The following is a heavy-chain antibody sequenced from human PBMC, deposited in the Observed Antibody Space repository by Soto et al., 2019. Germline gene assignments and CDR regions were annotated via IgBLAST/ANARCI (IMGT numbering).Heavy chain of an antibody. Sequence: ASVKVSCKASGYTFTGYYMHWVRQAPGQGLEWMGWINPNSGGTNYAQKFQGRVTMTRDTSISTAYMELSRLRSDDTAVYYCAMGGGIPLDWSSRNRYSSSAKSYWCQGTLVTVSA. J-gene: IGHJ4*02. CDR3: AMGGGIPLDWSSRNRYSSSAKSY. V-gene: IGHV1-2*02. CDR1: GYTFTGYY. CDR2: INPNSGGT. D-gene: IGHD6-6*01.